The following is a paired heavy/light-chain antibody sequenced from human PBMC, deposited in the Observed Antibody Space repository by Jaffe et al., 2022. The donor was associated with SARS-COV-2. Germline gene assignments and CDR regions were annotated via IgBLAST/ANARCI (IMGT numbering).Heavy chain of an antibody. D-gene: IGHD3-3*01. CDR2: INHSGST. J-gene: IGHJ6*02. V-gene: IGHV4-34*01. Sequence: QVQLQQWGAGLLKPSETLSLTCAVYGGSFSGYYWSWIRQPPGKGLEWIGEINHSGSTNYNPSLKSRVTISVDTSKNQFSLKLSSVTAADTAVYYCARDTPRVRFLEWNPARPLYYYYYGMDVWGQGTTVTVSS. CDR3: ARDTPRVRFLEWNPARPLYYYYYGMDV. CDR1: GGSFSGYY.
Light chain of an antibody. J-gene: IGKJ5*01. CDR3: QQYGSSPRIT. Sequence: EIVLTQSPGTLSLSPGERATLSCRASQSVSSSYLAWYQQKPGQAPRLLIYGASSRATGIPDRFSGSGSGTDFTLTISRLEPEDFAVYYCQQYGSSPRITFGQGTRLEIK. CDR2: GAS. CDR1: QSVSSSY. V-gene: IGKV3-20*01.